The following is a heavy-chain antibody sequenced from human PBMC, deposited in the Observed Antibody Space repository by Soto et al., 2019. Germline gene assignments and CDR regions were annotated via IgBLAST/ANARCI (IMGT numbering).Heavy chain of an antibody. Sequence: ASVKVSCKASGGTFSSYAISWVRQAPGQGLEWMGGIIPIFGTANYAQKFQGRVTITADESTSTAYMELSSLRSEDTAVYYCARAKEMFGYTSVLDPWCQGTLVTVSS. CDR1: GGTFSSYA. CDR3: ARAKEMFGYTSVLDP. CDR2: IIPIFGTA. J-gene: IGHJ5*02. V-gene: IGHV1-69*13. D-gene: IGHD3-10*02.